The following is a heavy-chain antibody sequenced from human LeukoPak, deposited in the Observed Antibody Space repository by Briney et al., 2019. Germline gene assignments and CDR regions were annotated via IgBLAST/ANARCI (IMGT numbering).Heavy chain of an antibody. CDR2: MNLHNGNT. V-gene: IGHV1-8*01. CDR3: ARGHQLNDYYMDV. Sequence: ASVKVSCEASGYSFTSYDINWVRQAPGQGVEGMGWMNLHNGNTGYSQRFQGRVTMTRNTSLSAAYLELSSLRPEDTAVYYCARGHQLNDYYMDVWGKGTTVTVSS. D-gene: IGHD2-2*01. J-gene: IGHJ6*03. CDR1: GYSFTSYD.